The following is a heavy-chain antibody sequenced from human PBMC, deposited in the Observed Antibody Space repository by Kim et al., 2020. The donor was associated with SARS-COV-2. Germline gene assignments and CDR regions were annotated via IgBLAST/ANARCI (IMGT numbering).Heavy chain of an antibody. CDR3: ARDRDGSGSYLDY. Sequence: GGSLRLSCKASGFMFSDYALHWVRQAPGKGLEWVAIISYDGTRTYYADSVKGRFTISRNFSMHMLNLQIHSLRSEDTAVYFCARDRDGSGSYLDYWGLGT. CDR1: GFMFSDYA. D-gene: IGHD3-10*01. CDR2: ISYDGTRT. V-gene: IGHV3-30-3*01. J-gene: IGHJ4*02.